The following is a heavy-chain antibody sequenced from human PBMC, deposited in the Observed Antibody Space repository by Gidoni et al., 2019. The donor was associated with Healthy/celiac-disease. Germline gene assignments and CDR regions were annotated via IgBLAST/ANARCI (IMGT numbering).Heavy chain of an antibody. CDR2: IYYSGST. D-gene: IGHD6-13*01. Sequence: QLQLQESGPGLVKPSETLSLTCTVSGGSISSSSYYWGWIRQPPGKGLEWIGSIYYSGSTYYNPSLKMRVTISVDTSKNQFSLKLSSVTAADTAVYYCARYLAAAVRGDFDYWGQGTLVTVSS. CDR1: GGSISSSSYY. V-gene: IGHV4-39*01. J-gene: IGHJ4*02. CDR3: ARYLAAAVRGDFDY.